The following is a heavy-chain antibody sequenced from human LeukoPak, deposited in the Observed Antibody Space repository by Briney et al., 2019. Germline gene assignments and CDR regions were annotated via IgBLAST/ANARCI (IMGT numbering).Heavy chain of an antibody. CDR2: IDHSGGT. V-gene: IGHV4-34*01. J-gene: IGHJ5*02. CDR3: ATSSQLGSYNSLDP. D-gene: IGHD6-6*01. CDR1: GASFSDYY. Sequence: PSETLSLTCAVYGASFSDYYWSWIRQPPGKGLEWIGEIDHSGGTKCNPSLKSRVTISRDTSKNQFSLDLTSVTAADTAVYYCATSSQLGSYNSLDPWGQGTPVTVSA.